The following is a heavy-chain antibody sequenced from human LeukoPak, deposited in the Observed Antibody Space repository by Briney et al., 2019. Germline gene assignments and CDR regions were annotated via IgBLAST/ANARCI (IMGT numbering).Heavy chain of an antibody. V-gene: IGHV4-39*01. D-gene: IGHD3-22*01. CDR3: ARMIGDDAFDI. Sequence: PSETLSLTCTVSGGSISSSSYYWDWIRQPPGKGLEWIGTIYYSGTTYYNPSLKSRFTISVDTSRNQFSLKLSSVTATDTAVYYCARMIGDDAFDIWGQGTMVTVSS. J-gene: IGHJ3*02. CDR1: GGSISSSSYY. CDR2: IYYSGTT.